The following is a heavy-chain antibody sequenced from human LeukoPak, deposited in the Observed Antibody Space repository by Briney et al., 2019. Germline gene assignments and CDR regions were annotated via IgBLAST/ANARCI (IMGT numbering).Heavy chain of an antibody. CDR2: ISPTGSTT. J-gene: IGHJ4*02. CDR1: GFSFSGHW. CDR3: ARGPNSNWSGLDF. V-gene: IGHV3-74*01. Sequence: GGSLRLSCTASGFSFSGHWMHWARQLPGKGLVWVSRISPTGSTTSYADSVKGRFTVSRDNAKNTLYLQVNNLRAEDTAVYYCARGPNSNWSGLDFWGQGTLLTVFS. D-gene: IGHD6-6*01.